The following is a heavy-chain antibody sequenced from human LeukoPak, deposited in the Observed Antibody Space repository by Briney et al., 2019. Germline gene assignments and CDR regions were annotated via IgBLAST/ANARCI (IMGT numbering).Heavy chain of an antibody. V-gene: IGHV4-34*01. CDR3: ARGRTNLDCSSTSCQYYYYYYGMDV. CDR1: GGSFSGYY. Sequence: SETLSLTCAVYGGSFSGYYWSWIRQPPGKGLEWIGEINHSGSTNYNPSLKSRVTISVDTSKNQFSLKLSSVTAADTAVYYCARGRTNLDCSSTSCQYYYYYYGMDVWGQGTTVTVSS. J-gene: IGHJ6*02. CDR2: INHSGST. D-gene: IGHD2-2*01.